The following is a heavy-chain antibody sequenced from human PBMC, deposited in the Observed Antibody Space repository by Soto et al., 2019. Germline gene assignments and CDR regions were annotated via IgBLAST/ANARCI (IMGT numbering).Heavy chain of an antibody. D-gene: IGHD2-15*01. V-gene: IGHV1-18*01. J-gene: IGHJ4*02. CDR2: VSAYNGNT. CDR1: GYTFPSYG. Sequence: QVQLVQSGAEVKKPGTSVKVSCKASGYTFPSYGISWVRQAPGQGLEWMGWVSAYNGNTKNAQKLQGRVTMTTDTSSSTAYMERSSLRADDTAVYYCARDLVAQIVDYWGQGTLVTVSS. CDR3: ARDLVAQIVDY.